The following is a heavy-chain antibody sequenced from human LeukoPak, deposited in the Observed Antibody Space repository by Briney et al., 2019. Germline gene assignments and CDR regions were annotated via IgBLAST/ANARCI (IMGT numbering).Heavy chain of an antibody. D-gene: IGHD3-10*01. CDR2: ISYDGTIQ. Sequence: GMSLTLSCGASGFTFSNYGMHWVRQAPGKGLEWVAVISYDGTIQYYADSVKGRFTISRDNSKNTLYLQMNSLRAEDTAVYYCARDSLLWFGELFDYYFDYWGQGTLVTVSS. J-gene: IGHJ4*02. CDR3: ARDSLLWFGELFDYYFDY. V-gene: IGHV3-30*03. CDR1: GFTFSNYG.